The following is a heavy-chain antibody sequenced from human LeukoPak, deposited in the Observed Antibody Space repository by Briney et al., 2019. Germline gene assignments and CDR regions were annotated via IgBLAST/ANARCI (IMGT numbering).Heavy chain of an antibody. Sequence: GGSLRLSCAASGSTFSIYSMHWVRQAPGKGLEWVAVISFDGSNKYYADSVKGRLTISRDNSRNTLNLQMNSLRAEDTAVYYCARDPLRTVDYYYHMDVWGKGTTVTVSS. CDR3: ARDPLRTVDYYYHMDV. D-gene: IGHD1-14*01. J-gene: IGHJ6*03. CDR2: ISFDGSNK. CDR1: GSTFSIYS. V-gene: IGHV3-30*01.